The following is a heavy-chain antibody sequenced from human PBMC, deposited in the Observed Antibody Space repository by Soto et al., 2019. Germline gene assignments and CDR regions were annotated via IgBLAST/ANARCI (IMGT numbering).Heavy chain of an antibody. J-gene: IGHJ4*02. V-gene: IGHV4-61*01. CDR1: GGSVSSGSSY. Sequence: SETLSLTCTVSGGSVSSGSSYWSWIRQPPGKGLEWIGYIYYSGSTNYNPSLKSRVTISVDTSKNQFSLKLSSVTAADTAVYYCAREGTGYYDILTGYSYFDYWGQRTLVTVSS. CDR3: AREGTGYYDILTGYSYFDY. D-gene: IGHD3-9*01. CDR2: IYYSGST.